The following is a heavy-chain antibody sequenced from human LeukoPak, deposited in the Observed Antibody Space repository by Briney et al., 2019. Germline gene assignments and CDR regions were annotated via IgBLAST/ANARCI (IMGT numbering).Heavy chain of an antibody. CDR3: ARDPQGTGYSYGGNWFDP. V-gene: IGHV1-8*01. CDR1: GYTFTSYD. J-gene: IGHJ5*02. D-gene: IGHD5-18*01. CDR2: MSPDSGYT. Sequence: GASVKVSCKASGYTFTSYDITWVRQATGQGLEWMGWMSPDSGYTGYAQTFQGRVTMTRDTSISTAYMELSRLRSDNTAVYYCARDPQGTGYSYGGNWFDPWGQGTLVTVSS.